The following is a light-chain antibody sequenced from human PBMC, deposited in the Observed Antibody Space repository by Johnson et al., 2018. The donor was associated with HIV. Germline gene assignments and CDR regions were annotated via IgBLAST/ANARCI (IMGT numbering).Light chain of an antibody. Sequence: QSVLTQPPSVSAAPGQKVTISCSGSSSNIGKNYVSWYQQLPGTAPKVLIYENNKRPSGIPDRFSGSKSGASATLGITGLQTGDEADYYCGTWDSSLSAGVVGTGTTVTGL. J-gene: IGLJ1*01. CDR2: ENN. CDR3: GTWDSSLSAGV. CDR1: SSNIGKNY. V-gene: IGLV1-51*02.